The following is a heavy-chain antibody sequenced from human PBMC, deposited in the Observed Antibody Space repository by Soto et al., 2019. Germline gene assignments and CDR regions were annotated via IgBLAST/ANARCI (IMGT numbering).Heavy chain of an antibody. Sequence: SVKVSCKASGGTFSSYAISWVRQAPGQGLEWMGGIIPIFGTANYAQKFQGRVTITADKSTSTAYMELSSLRSEDTAVYHCAADYDFWSGAGDYYCYGMDVWGQGTTVTVSS. V-gene: IGHV1-69*06. J-gene: IGHJ6*02. CDR3: AADYDFWSGAGDYYCYGMDV. CDR2: IIPIFGTA. D-gene: IGHD3-3*01. CDR1: GGTFSSYA.